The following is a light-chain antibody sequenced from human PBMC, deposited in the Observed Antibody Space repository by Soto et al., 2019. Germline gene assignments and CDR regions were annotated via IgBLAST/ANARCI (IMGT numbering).Light chain of an antibody. CDR3: QQSYSTPPT. V-gene: IGKV1-39*01. Sequence: DIQMTQSPSSLSASVGDRVTITCRASQSISSFLNWYQQKPGKAPKLLIYAASSLQSGVPSRFSGSASGTDFTLTISSLQPEDFATYYCQQSYSTPPTFGQGTKVEIK. CDR2: AAS. J-gene: IGKJ1*01. CDR1: QSISSF.